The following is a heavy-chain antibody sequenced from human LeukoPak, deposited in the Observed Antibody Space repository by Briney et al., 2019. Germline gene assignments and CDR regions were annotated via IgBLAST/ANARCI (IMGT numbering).Heavy chain of an antibody. CDR3: AKRPSGYDLARYFDS. D-gene: IGHD5-12*01. Sequence: GGSLRLSCAASGFTVSSNYMSWVRQAPGKGLEWVSIISGYGDITFYADSVKGRFTISGDNSKNTLYLQMNSLRAEDTAVYYCAKRPSGYDLARYFDSWGQGTLVTVSS. J-gene: IGHJ4*02. V-gene: IGHV3-23*01. CDR2: ISGYGDIT. CDR1: GFTVSSNY.